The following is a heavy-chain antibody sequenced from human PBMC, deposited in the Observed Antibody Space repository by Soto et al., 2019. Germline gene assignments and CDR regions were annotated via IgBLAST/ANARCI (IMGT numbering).Heavy chain of an antibody. D-gene: IGHD2-2*01. V-gene: IGHV3-48*01. Sequence: GGSLRLSCAASVFTFSSYSMNWVRQAPGKWLEWFSYISISSSTKXXAVSVKGRXTISRYNSKNSXYLQMXSLRVEDTAVYYCARMTSSISAGCWVQGTLVTVSS. CDR1: VFTFSSYS. CDR2: ISISSSTK. CDR3: ARMTSSISAGC. J-gene: IGHJ4*02.